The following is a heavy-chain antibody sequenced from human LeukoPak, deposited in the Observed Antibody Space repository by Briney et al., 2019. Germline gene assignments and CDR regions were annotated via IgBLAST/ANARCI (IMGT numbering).Heavy chain of an antibody. CDR1: GGSISSGGYS. V-gene: IGHV4-30-2*01. J-gene: IGHJ4*02. Sequence: MASETLSLTCAVSGGSISSGGYSWSWIRQPPGKGLEWIGYIYHSGSTYYNPSLKSRVTISVDRSKNQFSLKLSSVTAADTAVYYCARASEDGYNYPFDYWGQGTLVTVSS. CDR2: IYHSGST. D-gene: IGHD5-24*01. CDR3: ARASEDGYNYPFDY.